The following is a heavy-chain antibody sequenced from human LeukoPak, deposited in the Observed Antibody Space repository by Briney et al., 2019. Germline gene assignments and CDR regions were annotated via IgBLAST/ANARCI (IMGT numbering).Heavy chain of an antibody. CDR2: IYYSGNT. CDR1: GGSIISSGYY. V-gene: IGHV4-39*01. Sequence: SETLSLTCTVSGGSIISSGYYWGWIRQPPGKGLEWIGSIYYSGNTYYNASLKSRVTISVDTSKNQFSLKLSSVTAADTAVYYFARFHPWAPHFDYWGQGTLSPSPQ. D-gene: IGHD2-21*01. CDR3: ARFHPWAPHFDY. J-gene: IGHJ4*02.